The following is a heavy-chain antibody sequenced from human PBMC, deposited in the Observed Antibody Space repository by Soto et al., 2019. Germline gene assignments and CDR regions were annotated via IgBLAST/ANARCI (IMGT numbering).Heavy chain of an antibody. CDR2: IHPGGVNI. CDR3: ARDQSWHDLLGWFDP. J-gene: IGHJ5*02. CDR1: GYSFTSQS. D-gene: IGHD1-1*01. V-gene: IGHV1-46*03. Sequence: ASVKVSCKGIGYSFTSQSMHCVQQAPGQGLEWMGTIHPGGVNIAYAQKFQGRVTMTKDTSTSTVYMELTSLTSEDTAVYYCARDQSWHDLLGWFDPWGQGTLVTVSS.